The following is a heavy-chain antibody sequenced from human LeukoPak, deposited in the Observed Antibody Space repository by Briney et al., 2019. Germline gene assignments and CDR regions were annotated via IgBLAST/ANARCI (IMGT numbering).Heavy chain of an antibody. D-gene: IGHD6-19*01. Sequence: TLSLTCTVSGGSISSGDYYWSWIRQPPGKGLEWIGYIYYSGSTYYNPSLKSRVTISVDTSRNQFSLKLSSVTAADTAVYYCAGQWLRKEDAFDIWGQGTMVTVSS. J-gene: IGHJ3*02. V-gene: IGHV4-30-4*01. CDR1: GGSISSGDYY. CDR3: AGQWLRKEDAFDI. CDR2: IYYSGST.